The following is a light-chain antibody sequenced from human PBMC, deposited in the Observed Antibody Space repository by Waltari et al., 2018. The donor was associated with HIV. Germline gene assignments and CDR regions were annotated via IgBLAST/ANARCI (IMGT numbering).Light chain of an antibody. CDR2: RNN. Sequence: QSVLTQPPSASGPPGQRVTISCSGSSSHIGSTYVYWYLQLPGTAPRLLIYRNNQRPSGVPDRGSGSKSGTSASLAISGVRSEDEADYYCAAWDDSLLYVFGTGTKVTVL. J-gene: IGLJ1*01. CDR1: SSHIGSTY. CDR3: AAWDDSLLYV. V-gene: IGLV1-47*01.